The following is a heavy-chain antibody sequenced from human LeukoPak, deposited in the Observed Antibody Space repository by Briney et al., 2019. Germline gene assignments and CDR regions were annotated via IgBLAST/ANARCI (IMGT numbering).Heavy chain of an antibody. J-gene: IGHJ4*02. CDR2: ISWNSGSI. CDR3: ARCRSESSGYWVSDY. V-gene: IGHV3-9*03. D-gene: IGHD3-22*01. Sequence: GGSLRLSCAASGFTFDDYAMHWVRQAPGKGLEWVSGISWNSGSIGYADSVKGRFTISRDNAKNSLYLQMNSLRAEDMAVYYCARCRSESSGYWVSDYWGQGTLVTVSS. CDR1: GFTFDDYA.